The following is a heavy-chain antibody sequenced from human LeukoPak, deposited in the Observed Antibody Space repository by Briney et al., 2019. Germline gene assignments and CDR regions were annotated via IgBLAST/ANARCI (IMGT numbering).Heavy chain of an antibody. Sequence: PSETLSLTCTVSGYSISSGYYWGWIRQPPGKGLEWIGSIYHSGSTYYNPSLKSRVTVSVDTSKNQFSLKLSSVTAADTAVYYCARDYSSMVRGVIIDYYYYYMDVWGKGTTVTISS. J-gene: IGHJ6*03. V-gene: IGHV4-38-2*02. CDR2: IYHSGST. CDR3: ARDYSSMVRGVIIDYYYYYMDV. CDR1: GYSISSGYY. D-gene: IGHD3-10*01.